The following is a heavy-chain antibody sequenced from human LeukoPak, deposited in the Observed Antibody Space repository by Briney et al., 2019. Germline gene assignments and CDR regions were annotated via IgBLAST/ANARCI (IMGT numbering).Heavy chain of an antibody. CDR2: IKSKTDGGTT. Sequence: GGSLRLSCAASGFTFSNARMSWVRQAPGKGLEWVGRIKSKTDGGTTDYAAPVKGRFTISRDDSKNTLYLQMNSLKTEDTAVYYCTTGYCTNGVCYSFDYWGQGTLVTVSS. CDR1: GFTFSNAR. J-gene: IGHJ4*02. CDR3: TTGYCTNGVCYSFDY. V-gene: IGHV3-15*01. D-gene: IGHD2-8*01.